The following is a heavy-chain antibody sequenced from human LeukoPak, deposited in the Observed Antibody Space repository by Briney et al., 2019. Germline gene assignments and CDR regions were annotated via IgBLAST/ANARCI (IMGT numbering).Heavy chain of an antibody. J-gene: IGHJ4*02. CDR2: INNSGST. D-gene: IGHD2-2*01. Sequence: SETLSLTCAVYGGSFSGYYWSWIRQPPGKGLEWIGEINNSGSTNHNPSLTSRVTISADTTKKQFSLKLSSVTAADTAVYHCARGAGYCTSTTCPSLDYWGQGTLVTVSS. CDR1: GGSFSGYY. V-gene: IGHV4-34*01. CDR3: ARGAGYCTSTTCPSLDY.